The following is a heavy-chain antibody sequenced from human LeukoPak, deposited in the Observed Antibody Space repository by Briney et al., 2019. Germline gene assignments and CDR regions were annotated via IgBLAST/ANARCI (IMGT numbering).Heavy chain of an antibody. CDR3: ARVESNASQWFGERFDY. D-gene: IGHD3-10*01. V-gene: IGHV1-18*01. J-gene: IGHJ4*02. CDR2: ISAYNGNT. Sequence: ASVKVSCKASGYTFTSYGISWVRQAPGQGLEWMGWISAYNGNTNYAQKLQGRVTMTTDTSTSTAYMELRSLRSDDTAVYYCARVESNASQWFGERFDYWGQGTLVTVSS. CDR1: GYTFTSYG.